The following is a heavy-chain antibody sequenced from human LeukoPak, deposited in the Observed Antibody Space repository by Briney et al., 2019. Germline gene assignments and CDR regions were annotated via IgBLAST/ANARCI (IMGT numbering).Heavy chain of an antibody. V-gene: IGHV3-30*03. CDR1: GFTFSSCG. Sequence: GGSLTLSCAASGFTFSSCGMQWVRQAPGKGLEWVAVISFDGSDKYYADSVKGRFTISRDNSKNTLYLQMNSLRAEDTAVYYCARGYCTGDICSGAWFDPWGRGDLVPVSS. D-gene: IGHD2-15*01. CDR3: ARGYCTGDICSGAWFDP. J-gene: IGHJ5*02. CDR2: ISFDGSDK.